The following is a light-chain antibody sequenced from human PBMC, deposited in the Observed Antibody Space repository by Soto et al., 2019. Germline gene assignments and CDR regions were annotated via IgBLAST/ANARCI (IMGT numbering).Light chain of an antibody. V-gene: IGLV3-9*01. Sequence: SYELTQPPSVSGALGQTARITCGGNNIGSKNVHWYQQRPGQAPVLVIYRDKKRPSGIPERFSGSKSENTATLTISRAQAGDEAEYYCQVWDTSSTWYVFGTGTKLTVL. CDR2: RDK. J-gene: IGLJ1*01. CDR3: QVWDTSSTWYV. CDR1: NIGSKN.